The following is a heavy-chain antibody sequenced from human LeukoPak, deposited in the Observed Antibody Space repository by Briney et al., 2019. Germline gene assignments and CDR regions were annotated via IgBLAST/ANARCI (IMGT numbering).Heavy chain of an antibody. Sequence: PGGSLRLSCAASGFTFSDHAMSWVRQAPGKGLEWVSSISSSSSYIYYADSVKGRFTISRDNAKNSLYLQMNSLRAEDTAVYYCARDTGYSSGWYFDYWGQGTLVTVSS. V-gene: IGHV3-21*01. D-gene: IGHD6-19*01. CDR1: GFTFSDHA. J-gene: IGHJ4*02. CDR2: ISSSSSYI. CDR3: ARDTGYSSGWYFDY.